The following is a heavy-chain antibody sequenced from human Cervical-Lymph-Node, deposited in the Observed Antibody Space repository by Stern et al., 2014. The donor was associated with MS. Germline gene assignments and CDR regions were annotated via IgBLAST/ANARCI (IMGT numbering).Heavy chain of an antibody. V-gene: IGHV1-46*01. Sequence: QVQLVESGAEVKTPGASVKLSCKASGYTFTSNYIHWVRQAPAQGLEWMGIINPSGGSTSYAQNFQGRVTVTRDTSTSTVYMELSSLRSEDTALYYCAREVAGHRLGMMDVWGQGTSVTVSS. CDR1: GYTFTSNY. J-gene: IGHJ6*02. D-gene: IGHD6-19*01. CDR3: AREVAGHRLGMMDV. CDR2: INPSGGST.